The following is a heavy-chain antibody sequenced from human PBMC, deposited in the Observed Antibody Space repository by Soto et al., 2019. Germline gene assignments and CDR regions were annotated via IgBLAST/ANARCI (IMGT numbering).Heavy chain of an antibody. CDR1: GGSISSGGYY. CDR2: IYYSGST. V-gene: IGHV4-31*03. D-gene: IGHD1-26*01. CDR3: VFVKCSRRTYYFYL. J-gene: IGHJ1*01. Sequence: SATLSLTCTVSGGSISSGGYYWSWIRQHPGKGLEWIGYIYYSGSTYYNPSLKSRVTISVDTSKNQFSLKLSSVTAADTAVYYCVFVKCSRRTYYFYLWGQRTFVLVSS.